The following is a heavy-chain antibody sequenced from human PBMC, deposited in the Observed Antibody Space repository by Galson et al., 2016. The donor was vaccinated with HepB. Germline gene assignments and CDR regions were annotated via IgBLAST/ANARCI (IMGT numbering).Heavy chain of an antibody. J-gene: IGHJ6*02. CDR2: INNDGSSP. D-gene: IGHD6-19*01. CDR3: ARGAWFSFPDDYAMGV. CDR1: GFSFSTYW. V-gene: IGHV3-74*01. Sequence: SLRLSCAASGFSFSTYWIHWVRQAPGKGPVWVSRINNDGSSPSYADSVKGRFTTSRDNAKNTLYLQMNSLRAEDTAVYYCARGAWFSFPDDYAMGVWGQGTTVTVSS.